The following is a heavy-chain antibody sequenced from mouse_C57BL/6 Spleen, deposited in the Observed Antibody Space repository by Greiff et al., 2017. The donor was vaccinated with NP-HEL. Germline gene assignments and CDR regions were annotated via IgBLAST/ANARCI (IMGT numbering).Heavy chain of an antibody. D-gene: IGHD2-3*01. Sequence: EVMLVESGEGLVKPGGSLKLSCAASGFTFSSYAMSWVRQTPEKRLEWVAYISSGGDYIYYADTVKGRFTISRDNARNTLYLQMSSLKSEDTAMYYCASDDGNYVFAYWGQGTLVTVSA. V-gene: IGHV5S21*01. CDR3: ASDDGNYVFAY. CDR2: ISSGGDYI. CDR1: GFTFSSYA. J-gene: IGHJ3*01.